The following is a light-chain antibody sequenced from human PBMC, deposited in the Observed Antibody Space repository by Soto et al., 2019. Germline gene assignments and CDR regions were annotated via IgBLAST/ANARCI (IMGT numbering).Light chain of an antibody. J-gene: IGLJ1*01. Sequence: QSALTQPASVSGSPGQSITISCTGSSSDVGDYNYVSWYQQHPGKAPRLMIYEVSNRPSGVSNRISGSKSGNTASLTISGLQSDDEADYYCSSHTSRSTLVFGIGTKLTVL. V-gene: IGLV2-14*01. CDR1: SSDVGDYNY. CDR2: EVS. CDR3: SSHTSRSTLV.